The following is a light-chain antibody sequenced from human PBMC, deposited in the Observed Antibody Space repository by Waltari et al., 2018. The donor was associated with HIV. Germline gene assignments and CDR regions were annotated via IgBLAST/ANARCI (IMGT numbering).Light chain of an antibody. CDR2: SNK. Sequence: QSVLTQPPSASGTPGQRVSISCSGSSSNIGSNIVNWYQQLPGTAPKLHIYSNKQRASGFPARCSCSKSGTSASLAISGHQSEDESDYYCAAWDDSLNACVFGGGTKLTVL. J-gene: IGLJ3*02. CDR3: AAWDDSLNACV. V-gene: IGLV1-44*01. CDR1: SSNIGSNI.